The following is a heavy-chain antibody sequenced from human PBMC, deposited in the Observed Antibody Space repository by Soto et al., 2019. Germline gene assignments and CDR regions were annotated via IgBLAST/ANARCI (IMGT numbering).Heavy chain of an antibody. D-gene: IGHD3-3*01. J-gene: IGHJ6*03. CDR2: FNHSGST. Sequence: SETLSLTCAVYGGSFSGYYWSWIRQPPGKGLEWIGEFNHSGSTNYNPSLKIRVTISVDTSKNQFSLKLSFVTAADTAVYYCARGRIHDFWSGYYTGIYYYYYMDVWGKGTTVTVSS. V-gene: IGHV4-34*01. CDR3: ARGRIHDFWSGYYTGIYYYYYMDV. CDR1: GGSFSGYY.